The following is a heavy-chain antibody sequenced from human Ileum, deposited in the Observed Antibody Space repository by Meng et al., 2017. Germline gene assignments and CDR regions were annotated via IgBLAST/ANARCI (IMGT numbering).Heavy chain of an antibody. CDR2: MNPNSGNT. D-gene: IGHD4-17*01. V-gene: IGHV1-8*01. Sequence: QVQLVQSGAEVKEPGASVNVSFKAAVSTFSSYDINWVRQATGQGLDWMGWMNPNSGNTNYAQKFHGRVTMPRNTSISTAYLELSSLISEDTAIYYCAGRRPYGDYPISNYWGQGTLVTVSS. CDR3: AGRRPYGDYPISNY. J-gene: IGHJ4*02. CDR1: VSTFSSYD.